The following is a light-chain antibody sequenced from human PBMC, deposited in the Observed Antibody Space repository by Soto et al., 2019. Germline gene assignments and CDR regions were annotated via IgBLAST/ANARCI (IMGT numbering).Light chain of an antibody. CDR3: ATWDDSLSGQGV. V-gene: IGLV1-47*01. J-gene: IGLJ1*01. CDR2: RNN. Sequence: QSVLTQPPSASGTHGQRVTISCSGSSSNIGSTYVYWYQQLPGTAPKLLIYRNNQRPSGVPDRFSGSKSGTSASLAISGLRSEDEADYSCATWDDSLSGQGVFGAGTNLTVL. CDR1: SSNIGSTY.